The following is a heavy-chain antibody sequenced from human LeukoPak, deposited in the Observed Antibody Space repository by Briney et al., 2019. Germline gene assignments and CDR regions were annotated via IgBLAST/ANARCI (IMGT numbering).Heavy chain of an antibody. Sequence: PGGPLRLSCAASGFTFSSYSMNWVRQAPGKGLEWVSYISSSSSTIYYADSVKCRFTISRDNAKNSRYLQMNSLRAEDTAVYYCARYCSGCSCYTKYYFDYWGQGTLVTVSS. CDR1: GFTFSSYS. CDR3: ARYCSGCSCYTKYYFDY. J-gene: IGHJ4*02. V-gene: IGHV3-48*04. D-gene: IGHD2-15*01. CDR2: ISSSSSTI.